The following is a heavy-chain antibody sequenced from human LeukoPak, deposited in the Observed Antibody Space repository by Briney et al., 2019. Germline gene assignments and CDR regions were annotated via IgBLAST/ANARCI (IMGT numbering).Heavy chain of an antibody. CDR1: GGSISSGGYY. V-gene: IGHV4-31*03. CDR2: IYYSGST. J-gene: IGHJ6*02. CDR3: ARGYSYGSYYYYYGMDV. D-gene: IGHD5-18*01. Sequence: SETLSLTCTVSGGSISSGGYYWSWIRQHPGKGLEWIGYIYYSGSTYYNPSLKSRVTISVDTSKNQFSLKLSSVTAADTAVYYCARGYSYGSYYYYYGMDVWGQGTTVTVSS.